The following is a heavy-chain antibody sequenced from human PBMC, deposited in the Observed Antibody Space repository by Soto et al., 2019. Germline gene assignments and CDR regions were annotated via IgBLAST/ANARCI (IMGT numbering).Heavy chain of an antibody. CDR1: GFSVSSTY. CDR2: VYNSGST. Sequence: SETLSLTCTVSGFSVSSTYWGWVRQSPGKGLEWIGYVYNSGSTNYNPSLKSRVTISVDKSKNQFSLKLSSVTAADTAVYYCARDVAVAGTSGYWGQGTLVTVSS. J-gene: IGHJ4*02. D-gene: IGHD6-19*01. V-gene: IGHV4-59*02. CDR3: ARDVAVAGTSGY.